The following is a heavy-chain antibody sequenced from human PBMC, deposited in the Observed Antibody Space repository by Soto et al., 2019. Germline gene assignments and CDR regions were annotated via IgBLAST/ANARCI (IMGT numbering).Heavy chain of an antibody. CDR2: IYYSGST. V-gene: IGHV4-59*08. Sequence: SETLSLTCTVSGGSISSYYWSWIRQPPGKGLEWIGYIYYSGSTNYNPSLKSRVTISVDTSKNQFSLKLSSVTAADTAVYYCARHGYYYYYMDVWGKGTTVTVSS. CDR3: ARHGYYYYYMDV. CDR1: GGSISSYY. J-gene: IGHJ6*03.